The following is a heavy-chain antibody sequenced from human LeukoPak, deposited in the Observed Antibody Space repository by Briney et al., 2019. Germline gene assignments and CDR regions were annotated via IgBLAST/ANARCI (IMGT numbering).Heavy chain of an antibody. CDR2: IYTSGST. D-gene: IGHD3-10*01. CDR1: GDSIRSSNW. J-gene: IGHJ3*02. V-gene: IGHV4-4*02. CDR3: AREVRSNDAFDI. Sequence: PSETLSLTCAVSGDSIRSSNWWSWVRQPPGKGLEWIGRIYTSGSTNYNPSLKSRVAISVDTSKNQFSRKLSSVTAADTAVYSCAREVRSNDAFDIWGQGTMVTVSS.